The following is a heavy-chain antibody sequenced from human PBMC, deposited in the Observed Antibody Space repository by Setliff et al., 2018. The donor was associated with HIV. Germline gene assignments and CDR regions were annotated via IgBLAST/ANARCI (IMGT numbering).Heavy chain of an antibody. Sequence: PSETLSLTCAVYGGSFPAYYWNWVRQPPGKGLEWIGEINYSGDTTYNPSLKSRVNMFIDTSKKQFSLKVASVTAADTAVYYCVRQHGDYAFDPWGQGTLVTV. J-gene: IGHJ5*02. CDR3: VRQHGDYAFDP. D-gene: IGHD4-17*01. CDR1: GGSFPAYY. CDR2: INYSGDT. V-gene: IGHV4-34*01.